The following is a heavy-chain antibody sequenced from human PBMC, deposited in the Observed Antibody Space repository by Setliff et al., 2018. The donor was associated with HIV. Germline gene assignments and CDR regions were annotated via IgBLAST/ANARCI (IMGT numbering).Heavy chain of an antibody. CDR1: GHTFSNHD. V-gene: IGHV1-8*01. CDR2: MNPNSGGT. J-gene: IGHJ6*04. Sequence: EASVKVSCKASGHTFSNHDVIWVRRATGQGLEWMGWMNPNSGGTGYAQKFQGRVIMTRDTSISTAYMELSSLTSADTAVYYCASGKGVRGVIITGGLDVWGKGTTVTVSS. D-gene: IGHD3-10*01. CDR3: ASGKGVRGVIITGGLDV.